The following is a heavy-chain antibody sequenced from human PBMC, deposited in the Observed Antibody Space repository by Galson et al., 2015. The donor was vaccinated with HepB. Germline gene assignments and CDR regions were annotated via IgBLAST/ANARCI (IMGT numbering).Heavy chain of an antibody. CDR2: VSYDGRNK. Sequence: SLRLSCAASGFTFSTYTLHWVRQAPGKGLEWVAVVSYDGRNKFYADSVQGRFTISRDNSKNTLYLQMNRLRAEDTAVYYCARDQAGLYDNSGSYFDYWGQRTLVTVSS. D-gene: IGHD3-22*01. CDR1: GFTFSTYT. V-gene: IGHV3-30-3*01. J-gene: IGHJ4*02. CDR3: ARDQAGLYDNSGSYFDY.